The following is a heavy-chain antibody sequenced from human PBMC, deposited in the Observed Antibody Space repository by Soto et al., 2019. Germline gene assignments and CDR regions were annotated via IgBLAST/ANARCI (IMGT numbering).Heavy chain of an antibody. CDR2: IYWDDDQ. CDR1: GFSLSADGVG. D-gene: IGHD2-21*01. V-gene: IGHV2-5*02. Sequence: QITLKESGPTLVKPTQTLTLTCTFSGFSLSADGVGVGWIRQPPGKALEWLALIYWDDDQRYSPSLKTRLTFTKDNSINQVVLTMSNIAPVDTATYYCAHAYGGTSWPNDAFDVWGQGTVVTVSS. J-gene: IGHJ3*01. CDR3: AHAYGGTSWPNDAFDV.